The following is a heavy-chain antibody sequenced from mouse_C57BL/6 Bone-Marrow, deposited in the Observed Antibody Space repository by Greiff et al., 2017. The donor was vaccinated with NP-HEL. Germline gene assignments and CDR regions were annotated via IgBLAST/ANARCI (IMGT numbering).Heavy chain of an antibody. D-gene: IGHD2-1*01. CDR1: GYTFTSYD. V-gene: IGHV1-85*01. CDR3: ARTYGNYLFAY. Sequence: VKLMESGPELVKPGASVKLSCKASGYTFTSYDINWVKQRPGQGLEWIGWIYPRDGSTKYNEKFKGKATLTVDTSSSTAYMELHSLTSEDSAVYFCARTYGNYLFAYWGQGTLVTVSA. J-gene: IGHJ3*01. CDR2: IYPRDGST.